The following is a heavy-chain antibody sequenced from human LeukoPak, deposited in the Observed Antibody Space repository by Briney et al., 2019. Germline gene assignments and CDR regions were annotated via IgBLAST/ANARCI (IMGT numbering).Heavy chain of an antibody. V-gene: IGHV1-46*03. CDR1: GYRFSSYY. D-gene: IGHD3-10*01. CDR3: AAYGSGKYAHIDF. Sequence: ASVKVSCKASGYRFSSYYIHWVRQAPGLGLEWMGIINPSDGGTSHSEKFQGRFTMTRDTPTSTVYMDLSSLRSEDTAVYFCAAYGSGKYAHIDFWGQGTLVTVSS. CDR2: INPSDGGT. J-gene: IGHJ4*02.